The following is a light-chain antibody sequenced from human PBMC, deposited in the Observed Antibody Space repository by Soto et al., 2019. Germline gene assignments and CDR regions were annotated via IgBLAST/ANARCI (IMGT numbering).Light chain of an antibody. Sequence: QSALTQPASVSGSPGQSITISCTGTSSDVGGYNYVSWYQQHPGKAPKLMIYEVSNRPSGVSNRFSASKSGNTASLTISGLQAEDEADYYCSSSGGSPTYVFGTGTKLTVL. V-gene: IGLV2-14*01. CDR1: SSDVGGYNY. CDR3: SSSGGSPTYV. J-gene: IGLJ1*01. CDR2: EVS.